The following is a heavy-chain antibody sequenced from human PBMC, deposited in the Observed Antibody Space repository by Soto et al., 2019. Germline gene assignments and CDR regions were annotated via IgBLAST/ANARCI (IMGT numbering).Heavy chain of an antibody. CDR2: INHSGST. J-gene: IGHJ5*02. CDR3: ARVTSCYDLWSGYSPAGNWFDP. V-gene: IGHV4-34*01. D-gene: IGHD3-3*01. Sequence: QVQLQQWGAGLLKPSETLSLTCAVYGGSFSGYYWSWIRQPPGKGLEWIGEINHSGSTNYNPSLKARVTISVDRSKNQFSLKLSSVTAADTAVYYCARVTSCYDLWSGYSPAGNWFDPWGQGTLVTVSS. CDR1: GGSFSGYY.